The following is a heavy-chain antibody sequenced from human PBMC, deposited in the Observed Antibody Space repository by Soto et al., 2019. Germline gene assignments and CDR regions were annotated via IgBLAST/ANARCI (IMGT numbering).Heavy chain of an antibody. V-gene: IGHV4-59*01. CDR2: IYYSGST. J-gene: IGHJ5*02. D-gene: IGHD6-13*01. CDR1: GGSISSYY. CDR3: ARDKRSEAAAGVNWFDP. Sequence: SETLSLTCTVSGGSISSYYWSWIRQPPGKGLEWIGYIYYSGSTNYNPSLKSRVTISVDTSKNQFSLKLSSVTVADTAVYYCARDKRSEAAAGVNWFDPWGQGTLVTVSS.